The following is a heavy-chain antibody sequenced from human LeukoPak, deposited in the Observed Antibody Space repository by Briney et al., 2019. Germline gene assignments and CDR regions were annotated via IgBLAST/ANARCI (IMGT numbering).Heavy chain of an antibody. J-gene: IGHJ4*02. CDR3: AKVGGYYDFWSGYFDY. CDR2: ISYDGSKT. Sequence: GGSLRLSCAASGFTFSSYAMDWVRQAPGKGLEWVAVISYDGSKTYYADSVKGRFTISRDNSKNTLYLQMNSLRAEDTAVYYCAKVGGYYDFWSGYFDYWGQGTLVTVSS. D-gene: IGHD3-3*01. V-gene: IGHV3-30-3*01. CDR1: GFTFSSYA.